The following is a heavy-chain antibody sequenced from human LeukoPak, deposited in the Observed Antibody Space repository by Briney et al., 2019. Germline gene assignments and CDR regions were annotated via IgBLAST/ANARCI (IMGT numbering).Heavy chain of an antibody. Sequence: GGSLRLSCAASGFTLSTYAMSWVRQTPGKGLQWVAATSSSDAGTYHADSVRGRFTISRDNSKNTLYLQMNSLRAEDAAVYFCAKAPVTSCRGAYCYPFDSWGQGTLVTVSS. CDR1: GFTLSTYA. J-gene: IGHJ4*02. D-gene: IGHD2-21*01. CDR3: AKAPVTSCRGAYCYPFDS. V-gene: IGHV3-23*01. CDR2: TSSSDAGT.